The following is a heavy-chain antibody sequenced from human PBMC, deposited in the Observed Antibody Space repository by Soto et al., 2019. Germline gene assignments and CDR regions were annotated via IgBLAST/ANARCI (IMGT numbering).Heavy chain of an antibody. CDR3: AREAVTTKRAWYFDL. J-gene: IGHJ2*01. D-gene: IGHD4-17*01. CDR2: VSSNGGST. V-gene: IGHV3-64*02. CDR1: GFTFSSYA. Sequence: EVQLVESGEGLVQPGGSLRLSCAASGFTFSSYAMNWVRQAPGKGLEYVSAVSSNGGSTYYADSVKGRFTISRDNSKNTLYRQMGSLRVEDMAVYYCAREAVTTKRAWYFDLWGRGTLVTVSA.